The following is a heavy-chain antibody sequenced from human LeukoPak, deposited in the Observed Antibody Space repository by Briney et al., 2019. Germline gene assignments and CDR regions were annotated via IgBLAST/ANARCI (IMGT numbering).Heavy chain of an antibody. J-gene: IGHJ3*01. CDR3: TRSDGYGLVGI. V-gene: IGHV4-38-2*02. Sequence: SETLSLTCSVSGYSISSGYYWGWIRQPPGKTLEWIGSIYSSGSTYYNSSLKSRVIILIDTSKNHFSLTLSSVTAADTAVYYCTRSDGYGLVGIWGQGTMVTVSS. D-gene: IGHD3-10*01. CDR2: IYSSGST. CDR1: GYSISSGYY.